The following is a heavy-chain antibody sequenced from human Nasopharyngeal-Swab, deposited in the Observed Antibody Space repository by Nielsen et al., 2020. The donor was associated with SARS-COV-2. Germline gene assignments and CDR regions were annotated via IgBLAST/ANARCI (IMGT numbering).Heavy chain of an antibody. CDR1: GYSFSTYW. D-gene: IGHD3-9*01. J-gene: IGHJ6*03. CDR2: IYPGDSDT. CDR3: ARMRFNWLLGYYYYYMDV. Sequence: GESLKISCRGSGYSFSTYWIAWVRQMPGKGPEWMGVIYPGDSDTRYSPSFQGRVTISAAQAINTAYLQWDSLQASDTAIYYCARMRFNWLLGYYYYYMDVWGTGTTVTVSS. V-gene: IGHV5-51*01.